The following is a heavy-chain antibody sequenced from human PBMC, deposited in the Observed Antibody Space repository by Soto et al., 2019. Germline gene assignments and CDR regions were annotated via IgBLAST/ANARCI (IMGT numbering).Heavy chain of an antibody. J-gene: IGHJ4*02. Sequence: SETLSLTCTVSGGSISSYYWSWIRQPPGKGLEWIGYIYYSGSTNYNPSLKSRVTISVDTSKNQFSLKLSSVTAADTAVYYCARESVVTHGHFDYWGQGTLVTVSS. CDR1: GGSISSYY. CDR3: ARESVVTHGHFDY. V-gene: IGHV4-59*01. CDR2: IYYSGST. D-gene: IGHD2-21*02.